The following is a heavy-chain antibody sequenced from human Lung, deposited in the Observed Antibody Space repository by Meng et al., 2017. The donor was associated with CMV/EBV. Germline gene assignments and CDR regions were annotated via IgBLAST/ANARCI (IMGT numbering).Heavy chain of an antibody. CDR2: LYDSGST. CDR1: GGSISSSTYY. V-gene: IGHV4-39*07. D-gene: IGHD1-1*01. J-gene: IGHJ4*02. CDR3: ARDLEY. Sequence: QFQLQGSGQGLVRPSEPLSLTCSVSGGSISSSTYYWAWIRQPPGKGLEWIGSLYDSGSTYYHPSLKSRVTISVDTSKTYFSLKLRSVTAADTAVYYCARDLEYWGQGTLVTVSS.